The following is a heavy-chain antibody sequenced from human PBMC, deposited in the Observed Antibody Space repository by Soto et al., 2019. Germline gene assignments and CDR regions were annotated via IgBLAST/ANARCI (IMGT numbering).Heavy chain of an antibody. D-gene: IGHD2-8*01. CDR2: ISGSGGST. J-gene: IGHJ5*02. CDR3: AKDLDIVLITGLWFYP. V-gene: IGHV3-23*01. CDR1: GFTFSSYA. Sequence: EVQLLESGGGLVQPGGSLRLSCAASGFTFSSYAMSWVRQAPGKGLEWVSAISGSGGSTYYADSVKGRFTISRDNSKNTLYLQMNSLRAEDTAVYYCAKDLDIVLITGLWFYPWGQGTLVTVSS.